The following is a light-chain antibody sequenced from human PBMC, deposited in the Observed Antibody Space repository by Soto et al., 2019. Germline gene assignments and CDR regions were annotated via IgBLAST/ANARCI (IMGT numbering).Light chain of an antibody. V-gene: IGKV3-20*01. Sequence: ELVLTQSPGTLSLSPGERATLSCRASQSVVSSYLAWYQQKPGQAPRLLIYGTSSRATGIPDRFSGSGSGTDFTLNISRLEPEDFAVYYCQRYGSSPLYTFRQGTKLEIK. CDR2: GTS. J-gene: IGKJ2*01. CDR1: QSVVSSY. CDR3: QRYGSSPLYT.